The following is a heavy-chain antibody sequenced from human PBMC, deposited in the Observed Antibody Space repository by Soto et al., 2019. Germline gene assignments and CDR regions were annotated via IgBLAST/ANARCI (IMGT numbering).Heavy chain of an antibody. V-gene: IGHV5-10-1*01. J-gene: IGHJ5*02. CDR2: IDPSDSYT. CDR1: GYSFTSYW. D-gene: IGHD6-19*01. CDR3: ARVTVARNWFDP. Sequence: GESLKISCKGSGYSFTSYWISWVRQMPGKGLEWMGRIDPSDSYTNYSPSFQGHVTISADKSISTAYLQWSSLKASDTAMYYCARVTVARNWFDPWGQGTLVTVPQ.